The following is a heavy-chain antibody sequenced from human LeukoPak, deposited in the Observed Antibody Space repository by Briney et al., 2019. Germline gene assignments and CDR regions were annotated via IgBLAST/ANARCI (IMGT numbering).Heavy chain of an antibody. CDR1: GFTFSSYW. J-gene: IGHJ4*02. CDR3: ARIAAAGLFDY. D-gene: IGHD6-13*01. Sequence: GGSLRLYCAGSGFTFSSYWMSWVRQAPGKGREWEANIKQDGSEKYYVDSVKGRFTISRDNAKNSLYLQMNSLRAEDTAVYYCARIAAAGLFDYWGQGTLVTVSS. V-gene: IGHV3-7*03. CDR2: IKQDGSEK.